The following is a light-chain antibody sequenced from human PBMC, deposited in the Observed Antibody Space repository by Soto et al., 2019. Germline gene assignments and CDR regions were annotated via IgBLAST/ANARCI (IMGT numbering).Light chain of an antibody. Sequence: EIVMTQSPATLSVSPGEGATLSCRTSQTVSSNLAWYQQKPGQGPWLLIYDASTRATGIPARFSGSGSGTEFTLTISSLQSEDFAVYFCQQYNNWPYTFGQATKLEIK. J-gene: IGKJ2*01. CDR1: QTVSSN. CDR3: QQYNNWPYT. V-gene: IGKV3-15*01. CDR2: DAS.